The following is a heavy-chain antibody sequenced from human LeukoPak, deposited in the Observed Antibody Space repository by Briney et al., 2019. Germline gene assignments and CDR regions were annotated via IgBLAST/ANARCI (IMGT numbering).Heavy chain of an antibody. J-gene: IGHJ4*02. Sequence: ASVKVSCKASGYTFTSYGISWVRQAPGQGLEWMGWISAYNGNTNYAQRLQGRVTMATDTSTSTAYMELRSLRSDDTAVYYCARAPILYEELDYWGQGTLVTVSS. D-gene: IGHD2-8*01. CDR2: ISAYNGNT. CDR1: GYTFTSYG. CDR3: ARAPILYEELDY. V-gene: IGHV1-18*01.